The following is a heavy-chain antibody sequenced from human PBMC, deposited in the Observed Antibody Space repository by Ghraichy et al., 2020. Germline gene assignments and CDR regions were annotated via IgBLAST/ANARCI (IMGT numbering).Heavy chain of an antibody. CDR3: AKRGDSGTHLYLDY. Sequence: GGSLRLSCVASGFTFSSYGMHWVRQAPGKGLEWVASIRYDGSEKNYADSVKGRFTISRDNSKNTLYLQLNSLRPEDTAVYYCAKRGDSGTHLYLDYWGQGTLVTVSS. CDR1: GFTFSSYG. D-gene: IGHD1-26*01. J-gene: IGHJ4*02. V-gene: IGHV3-30*02. CDR2: IRYDGSEK.